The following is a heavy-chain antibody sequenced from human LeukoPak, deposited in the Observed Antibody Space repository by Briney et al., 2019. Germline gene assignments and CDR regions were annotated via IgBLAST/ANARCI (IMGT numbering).Heavy chain of an antibody. Sequence: GGSLRLSCAASGFTFSSYGMHWVRQAPGKGLEWVAVISYDGSNKYYADSVKGRFTISRDNSKNTLYLQMNSLRAEDTAVYYCAKEVAAAGTYFQHWGQGTLVTVSS. CDR1: GFTFSSYG. D-gene: IGHD6-13*01. CDR3: AKEVAAAGTYFQH. CDR2: ISYDGSNK. J-gene: IGHJ1*01. V-gene: IGHV3-30*18.